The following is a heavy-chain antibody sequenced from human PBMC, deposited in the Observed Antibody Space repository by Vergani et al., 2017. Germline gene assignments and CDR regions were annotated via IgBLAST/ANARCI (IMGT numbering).Heavy chain of an antibody. D-gene: IGHD6-19*01. V-gene: IGHV5-10-1*01. CDR2: IDPSDSYT. CDR1: GYSFTSYW. CDR3: ARPVAVAGKWWSPYCYYGMDV. J-gene: IGHJ6*02. Sequence: EVQLVQSGAEVKKPGESLRISCKGSGYSFTSYWISWVRQMPGEGLEWMGRIDPSDSYTNYSPSFQGHVTISADKSICTAYLQWSSLKASDTAMYYCARPVAVAGKWWSPYCYYGMDVWGQGTTVTVSS.